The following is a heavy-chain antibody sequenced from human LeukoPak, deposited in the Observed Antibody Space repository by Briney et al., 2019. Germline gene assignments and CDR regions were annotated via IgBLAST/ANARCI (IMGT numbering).Heavy chain of an antibody. CDR2: ISYDGSNK. CDR1: GFTFSSYG. CDR3: AKDLDGYSFDY. Sequence: GRSLRLSCAASGFTFSSYGMHWVRQAPGKGLEWVAVISYDGSNKYYADSVKGRFTISRDNSENTLYLQMNSLRAEDTAVYYCAKDLDGYSFDYWGQGTLVTVSS. D-gene: IGHD5-24*01. J-gene: IGHJ4*02. V-gene: IGHV3-30*18.